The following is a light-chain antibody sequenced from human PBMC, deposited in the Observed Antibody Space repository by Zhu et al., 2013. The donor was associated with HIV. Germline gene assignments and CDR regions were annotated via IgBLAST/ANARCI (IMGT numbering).Light chain of an antibody. CDR2: VNT. J-gene: IGLJ3*02. Sequence: QSVLTQPPLVSGAPGQRVSISCTGNSSNIGADYDVHWYQQFPASAPRLLMYVNTNRPSGVSDRFSGFRSVFSATLIINGLQADDEAHYYCQSYDNRLTTWVFGGGTRLTV. V-gene: IGLV1-40*01. CDR3: QSYDNRLTTWV. CDR1: SSNIGADYD.